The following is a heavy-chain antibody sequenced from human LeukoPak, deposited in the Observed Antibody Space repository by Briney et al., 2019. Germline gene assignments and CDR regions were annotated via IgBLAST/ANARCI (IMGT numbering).Heavy chain of an antibody. CDR1: GGSISSSSYY. Sequence: PPETLSLTCTVSGGSISSSSYYWGWIRQPPGKGLEWIGYIYYSGSTNYNPSLKSRVTISVDTSKNQFSLKLSSVTAADTAVYYCARVTAARGLYYYYMDVWGKGTTVTVSS. CDR3: ARVTAARGLYYYYMDV. V-gene: IGHV4-61*05. CDR2: IYYSGST. D-gene: IGHD6-6*01. J-gene: IGHJ6*03.